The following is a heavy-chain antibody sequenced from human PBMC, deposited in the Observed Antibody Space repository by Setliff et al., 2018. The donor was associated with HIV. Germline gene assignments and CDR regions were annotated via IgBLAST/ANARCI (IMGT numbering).Heavy chain of an antibody. Sequence: GGSLRLSCAASGFTFSSYATSWVRQAPGRGLEWVSAISGSGGSTYYADSVKGRFTISRDNSKNTLYLQMNSLRAEDTAVYYCAKGSGSYYDGMIFDYWGQGTLVTVSS. CDR1: GFTFSSYA. CDR3: AKGSGSYYDGMIFDY. V-gene: IGHV3-23*01. D-gene: IGHD1-26*01. J-gene: IGHJ4*02. CDR2: ISGSGGST.